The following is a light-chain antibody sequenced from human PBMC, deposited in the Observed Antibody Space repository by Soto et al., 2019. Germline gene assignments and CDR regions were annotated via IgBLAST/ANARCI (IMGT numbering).Light chain of an antibody. CDR3: SSYSSSTTLL. CDR1: SSDVGGFNY. J-gene: IGLJ2*01. Sequence: QSALTQPASVSGSPGQSITISCTGTSSDVGGFNYVSWYQQHPGKAPKLMIYDVSNRPSGVSNRFSGSKSGHTASLTISGLQAEDDADYYSSSYSSSTTLLFGGGTKLTVL. CDR2: DVS. V-gene: IGLV2-14*03.